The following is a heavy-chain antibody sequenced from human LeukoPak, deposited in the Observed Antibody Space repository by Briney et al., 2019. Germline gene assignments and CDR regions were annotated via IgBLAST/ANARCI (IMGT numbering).Heavy chain of an antibody. CDR3: ARPVLRYLDTDAFDI. Sequence: GGSLRLSCAASGFTFSTYGMHWVRQAPGKGLEWVVFTRYDEKNQYYADSVKGRFTISRDNSKNTLYLQMNSLRAEDTAVYYCARPVLRYLDTDAFDIWGQGTMVTVSS. CDR2: TRYDEKNQ. CDR1: GFTFSTYG. J-gene: IGHJ3*02. D-gene: IGHD3-9*01. V-gene: IGHV3-30*02.